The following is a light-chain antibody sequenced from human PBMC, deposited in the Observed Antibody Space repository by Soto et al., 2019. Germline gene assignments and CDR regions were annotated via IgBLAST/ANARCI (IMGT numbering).Light chain of an antibody. CDR2: RTS. CDR3: QQLNSAEEIT. Sequence: IQVTQSPSSLYASVGDRVTITCRASQDISRYLAWYQQTAGKSPKLLIYRTSTLQSGVPSRFSGIGSGTDFTLTISSLQPEDFATYYCQQLNSAEEITFGQGTRLEI. CDR1: QDISRY. V-gene: IGKV1-9*01. J-gene: IGKJ5*01.